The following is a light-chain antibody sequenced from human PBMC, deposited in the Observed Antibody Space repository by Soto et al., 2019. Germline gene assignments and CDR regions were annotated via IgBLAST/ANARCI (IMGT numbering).Light chain of an antibody. CDR1: QTISSTY. Sequence: EIVLTQSPCTLSLSPGDRATLSCRASQTISSTYLAWYQQKPGQAPRLLIYAASTRATGIPDRFSGSGSGTDFTLTISRLEPEDFAVYYCQQYGSSPKTFGQGTKVDIK. V-gene: IGKV3-20*01. CDR3: QQYGSSPKT. CDR2: AAS. J-gene: IGKJ1*01.